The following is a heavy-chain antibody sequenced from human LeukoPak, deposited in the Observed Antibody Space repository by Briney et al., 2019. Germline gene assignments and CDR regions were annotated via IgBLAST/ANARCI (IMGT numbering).Heavy chain of an antibody. CDR3: ARVDGWVESP. Sequence: GGTLRLSCAASGFTFSNFGISWVRQAPGKGLEWVSSISSSSSYIYYADSVKGRFTISRDNAKNSLYLQMNSLRAEDTAVYYCARVDGWVESPWGQGTLVTVSS. CDR2: ISSSSSYI. CDR1: GFTFSNFG. V-gene: IGHV3-21*01. D-gene: IGHD3-9*01. J-gene: IGHJ5*02.